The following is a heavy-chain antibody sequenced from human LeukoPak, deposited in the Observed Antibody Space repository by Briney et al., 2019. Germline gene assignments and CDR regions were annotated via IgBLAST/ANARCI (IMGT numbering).Heavy chain of an antibody. CDR2: INWNGGRT. J-gene: IGHJ4*02. Sequence: TGGSLRLSCAASGFTFNDYGMSWVRQAPGKGLEWVSGINWNGGRTVYAESVKGRFTISRDNAKNSLYLQMNTLRAEDTALYYCARAVSNSGWYGSVDYWGQGTLVTVSS. V-gene: IGHV3-20*04. CDR3: ARAVSNSGWYGSVDY. D-gene: IGHD6-19*01. CDR1: GFTFNDYG.